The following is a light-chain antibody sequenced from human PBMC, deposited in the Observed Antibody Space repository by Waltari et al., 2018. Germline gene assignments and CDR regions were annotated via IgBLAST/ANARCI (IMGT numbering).Light chain of an antibody. V-gene: IGLV4-69*01. J-gene: IGLJ2*01. Sequence: QLVLTQSPSASASLGASVKLTCTLSSGHSSYAIAWHQQQPETGPRFLMKLNGDGSPSTGDGIPYRFSGSSSGAERYLTISSLQSEDEADYYCQTWGTVLFGGGTKLTVL. CDR1: SGHSSYA. CDR2: LNGDGSP. CDR3: QTWGTVL.